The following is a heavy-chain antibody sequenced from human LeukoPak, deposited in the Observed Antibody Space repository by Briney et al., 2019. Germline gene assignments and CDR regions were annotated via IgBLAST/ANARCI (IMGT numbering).Heavy chain of an antibody. Sequence: PSETLSLICTVSGGSISTYYWSWIRQPAGKGPEWIGRTNTNGNTNYNPSLKSRVTMSVDTSKTHFSLNLSSVTAPDSAVYYCARERLGFRVDVWGKGTMVTVSS. CDR2: TNTNGNT. V-gene: IGHV4-4*07. D-gene: IGHD6-25*01. CDR1: GGSISTYY. J-gene: IGHJ6*04. CDR3: ARERLGFRVDV.